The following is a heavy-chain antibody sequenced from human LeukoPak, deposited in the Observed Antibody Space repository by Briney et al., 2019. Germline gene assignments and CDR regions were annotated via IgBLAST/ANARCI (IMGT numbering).Heavy chain of an antibody. CDR3: SAERAGTIVDF. J-gene: IGHJ4*02. CDR1: GGSINNKHLY. V-gene: IGHV4-39*01. D-gene: IGHD1-7*01. CDR2: IYLTGGT. Sequence: PSETLSLTCSVTGGSINNKHLYWGWIRQTPGKGLEWIGSIYLTGGTYSNPSLQGRLTMSIDTSANQFSLSLHSVTAADTAVYYCSAERAGTIVDFWGQGTLVTVSS.